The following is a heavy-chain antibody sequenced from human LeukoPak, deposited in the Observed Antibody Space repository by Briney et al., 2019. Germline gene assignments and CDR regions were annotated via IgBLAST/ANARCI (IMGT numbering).Heavy chain of an antibody. CDR2: INHSGST. V-gene: IGHV4-34*01. D-gene: IGHD2-21*02. Sequence: PSETLSLTCAVYGGPFSPYYWSWIRQPPGKGLEWIGEINHSGSTNYNPSLKSRVTISVDTSKNQFSLRLSSVTAADTAVYYCARGRFYCGGYCYVDFWGPGTPVTVSS. CDR3: ARGRFYCGGYCYVDF. J-gene: IGHJ6*01. CDR1: GGPFSPYY.